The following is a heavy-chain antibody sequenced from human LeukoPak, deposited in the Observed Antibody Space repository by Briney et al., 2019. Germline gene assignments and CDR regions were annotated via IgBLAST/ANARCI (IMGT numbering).Heavy chain of an antibody. D-gene: IGHD1-7*01. Sequence: ASVKVSCKASGGTFSSYAISWVRQAPGQGLEWMGGIIPIFGTANYAQKFQGRVTITADKSTSTAYMELSSPRSEDTAVYYCARDGYNWNYGGAFDIWGQGTMVTVSS. J-gene: IGHJ3*02. CDR1: GGTFSSYA. CDR3: ARDGYNWNYGGAFDI. CDR2: IIPIFGTA. V-gene: IGHV1-69*06.